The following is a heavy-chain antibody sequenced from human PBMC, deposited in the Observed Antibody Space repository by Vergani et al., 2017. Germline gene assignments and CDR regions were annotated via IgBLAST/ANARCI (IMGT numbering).Heavy chain of an antibody. J-gene: IGHJ4*02. CDR2: IWYDGSNK. D-gene: IGHD6-6*01. CDR1: GFTFSSYG. V-gene: IGHV3-33*08. Sequence: VQLVESGGGLVQPGGSLRLSCAASGFTFSSYGMHWVRQAPGKGREWVAVIWYDGSNKYYADSVKGRFPISRDNSKNTLYLQMNSLRPEDTSVYYCARERPIAASFDYWGQGTLVTVSS. CDR3: ARERPIAASFDY.